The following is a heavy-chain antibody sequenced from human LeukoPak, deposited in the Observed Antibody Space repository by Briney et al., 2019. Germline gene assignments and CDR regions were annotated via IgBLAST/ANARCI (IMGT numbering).Heavy chain of an antibody. CDR1: GGSISCYY. V-gene: IGHV4-59*01. J-gene: IGHJ5*02. CDR3: ARDRRYCSGGSCYSGGSPYNWFDP. D-gene: IGHD2-15*01. Sequence: PSETLSLTCTVSGGSISCYYWSWIRQPPGKGLEWIGYIYYSGSTNYNPSLKSRVTISVDTSKNQFSLKLSSVTAADTAVYYCARDRRYCSGGSCYSGGSPYNWFDPWGQGTLVTVSS. CDR2: IYYSGST.